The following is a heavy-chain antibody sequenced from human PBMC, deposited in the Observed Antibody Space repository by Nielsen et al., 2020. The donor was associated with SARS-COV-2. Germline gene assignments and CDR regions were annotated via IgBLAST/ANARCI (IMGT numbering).Heavy chain of an antibody. CDR1: GLSFNTYA. V-gene: IGHV3-30*18. CDR2: VSYDGRNQ. J-gene: IGHJ6*03. CDR3: AKDLADSWSDDYSAYYNMDV. Sequence: GESLKISCVASGLSFNTYAMTWVRQAPGKGLEWVAVVSYDGRNQYYADSVRGRFTISRDNSKNTLYLQMNSLRGEDTAVYYCAKDLADSWSDDYSAYYNMDVWGKGTTVTVSS. D-gene: IGHD3-3*01.